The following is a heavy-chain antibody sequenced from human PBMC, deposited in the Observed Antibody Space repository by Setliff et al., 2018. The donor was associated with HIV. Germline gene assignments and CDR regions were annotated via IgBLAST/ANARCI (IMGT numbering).Heavy chain of an antibody. J-gene: IGHJ4*02. D-gene: IGHD6-13*01. V-gene: IGHV7-4-1*02. CDR2: FNTETGNP. CDR3: ARVGSGWSTFDY. Sequence: ASVKVSCKASGYTFTSYYMHWVRQAPGQGLEWMGWFNTETGNPMYAQGFRGRFVFSLDTSVSTAFLQINRLRAEDTAKYYCARVGSGWSTFDYWGQGALVTVSS. CDR1: GYTFTSYY.